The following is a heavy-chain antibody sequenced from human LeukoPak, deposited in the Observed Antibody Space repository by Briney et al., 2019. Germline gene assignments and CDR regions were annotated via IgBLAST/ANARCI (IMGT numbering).Heavy chain of an antibody. Sequence: QTGGSLRLSCAASGFTFSRNGMHWVRQAPGKGLEWVSVIAHNGDTYYADSVKGRVTISRDNSKNTVNLQMNSLRVEDTAVYYCAGFGGNSFWGQGTLVTVSS. CDR1: GFTFSRNG. CDR3: AGFGGNSF. V-gene: IGHV3-66*01. D-gene: IGHD4-23*01. CDR2: IAHNGDT. J-gene: IGHJ4*02.